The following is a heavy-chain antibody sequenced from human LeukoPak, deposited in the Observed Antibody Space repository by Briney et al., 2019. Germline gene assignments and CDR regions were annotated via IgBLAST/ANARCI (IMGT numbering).Heavy chain of an antibody. J-gene: IGHJ4*02. CDR3: VKGAESYCDSRSDY. Sequence: GGSLRLPCSASGFTFSNYAMHWVRQAPGKGLEYVSAISNNGGNTYYVDSVKGRFTISRDNSKNTLYLQMSSLRAEDTAVFYCVKGAESYCDSRSDYWGQGTLVTVSS. CDR2: ISNNGGNT. D-gene: IGHD3-22*01. V-gene: IGHV3-64D*09. CDR1: GFTFSNYA.